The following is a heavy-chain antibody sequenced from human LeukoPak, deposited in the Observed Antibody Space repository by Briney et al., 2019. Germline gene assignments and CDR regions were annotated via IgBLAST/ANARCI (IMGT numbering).Heavy chain of an antibody. Sequence: GGSLRLSCAASGFTFSDYYMSWMRQAPGKGLEWVSYISSASSNIYYADSVKGRFTVSRDNAKNSLFLQMKSLRAEDTAVYFCARAPHSSGYCSRSYYTDVWGKGTTVTVSS. D-gene: IGHD3-22*01. CDR3: ARAPHSSGYCSRSYYTDV. CDR1: GFTFSDYY. CDR2: ISSASSNI. J-gene: IGHJ6*03. V-gene: IGHV3-11*01.